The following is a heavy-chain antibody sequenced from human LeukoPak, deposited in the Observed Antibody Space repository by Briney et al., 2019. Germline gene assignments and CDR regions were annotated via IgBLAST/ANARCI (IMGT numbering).Heavy chain of an antibody. J-gene: IGHJ4*02. V-gene: IGHV3-23*01. D-gene: IGHD3-22*01. CDR2: ISGSGGIT. CDR1: GFTFNNYA. Sequence: GGSLRLSCAPSGFTFNNYAMTWVRQTPGRGLEWVSDISGSGGITYYADSVKGQFPISRDNSNNTLYLQMNRLRAEDTAVYYCAKGGDSSGYFYYFDYWGQGTLVTVSS. CDR3: AKGGDSSGYFYYFDY.